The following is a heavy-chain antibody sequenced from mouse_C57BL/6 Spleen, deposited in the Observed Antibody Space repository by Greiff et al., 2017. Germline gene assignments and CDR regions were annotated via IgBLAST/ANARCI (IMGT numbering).Heavy chain of an antibody. CDR2: IDPSDSET. D-gene: IGHD1-1*01. J-gene: IGHJ4*01. CDR1: GYTFTSYW. Sequence: QVQLKQPGAELVRPGSSVKLSCKASGYTFTSYWMHWVKQRPIQGLEWIGNIDPSDSETHYNQKFKDKATLTVDKSSSTAYMQLSSLTSEDSAVYYCARRDYGSNYAMDYWGQGTSVTVSS. CDR3: ARRDYGSNYAMDY. V-gene: IGHV1-52*01.